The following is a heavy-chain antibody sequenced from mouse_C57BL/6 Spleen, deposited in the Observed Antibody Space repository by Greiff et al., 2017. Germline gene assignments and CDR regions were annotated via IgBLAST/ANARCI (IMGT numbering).Heavy chain of an antibody. Sequence: EVKLVESGGGLVQPGGSMKLSCVASGFTFSNYWMNWVRQSPEKGLEWVAQIRLKSDNYATHYAESVKGRLTKSRGDSKSSVYLQMNNLRAEDAGIYYCIYTMVYAMDYWGQGTSVTVSS. CDR2: IRLKSDNYAT. CDR3: IYTMVYAMDY. D-gene: IGHD1-1*02. J-gene: IGHJ4*01. CDR1: GFTFSNYW. V-gene: IGHV6-3*01.